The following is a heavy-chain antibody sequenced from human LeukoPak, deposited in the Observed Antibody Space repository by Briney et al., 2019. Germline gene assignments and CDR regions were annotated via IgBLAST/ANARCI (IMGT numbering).Heavy chain of an antibody. J-gene: IGHJ3*02. Sequence: GASVKVSCKVSGYTLTELSMHWVRQAPGKGLEWMGGFDPEDGETIYAQKFQGRVTMTEDTSTDTAYMELSSLRSEDTAVYYCATGWEPTRYDAFDIWGQGTMVTVSS. D-gene: IGHD1-26*01. V-gene: IGHV1-24*01. CDR2: FDPEDGET. CDR1: GYTLTELS. CDR3: ATGWEPTRYDAFDI.